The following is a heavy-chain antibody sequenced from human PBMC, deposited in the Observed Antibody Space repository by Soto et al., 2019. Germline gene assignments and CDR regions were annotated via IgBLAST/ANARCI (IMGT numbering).Heavy chain of an antibody. J-gene: IGHJ5*02. CDR2: IKSDGSRT. V-gene: IGHV3-74*03. CDR1: GFTFSNYW. D-gene: IGHD2-15*01. CDR3: VRGGGGGRFDP. Sequence: PGGSLRLSCAASGFTFSNYWMHWVRQAPGKGLVWVSGIKSDGSRTTYADSVKGRFTISRDNAKRSLYLQMMSLTAEDTAIYYCVRGGGGGRFDPWGQVTMVTVSS.